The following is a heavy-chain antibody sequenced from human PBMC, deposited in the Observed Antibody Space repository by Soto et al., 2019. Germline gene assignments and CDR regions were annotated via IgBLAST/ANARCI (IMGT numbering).Heavy chain of an antibody. V-gene: IGHV3-23*01. Sequence: DVRLLESGGGLVQPGGSLRLSCAASGFTFSSYSMSWVRQAPGKGLEWVSTIGTRASTYYGDSVRGRFTISRDNSRNRLYLQMNSLRAEDTAVYYCADLSRYCTSSNCDWGQGTLVTVSS. J-gene: IGHJ4*02. CDR2: IGTRAST. D-gene: IGHD2-2*01. CDR3: ADLSRYCTSSNCD. CDR1: GFTFSSYS.